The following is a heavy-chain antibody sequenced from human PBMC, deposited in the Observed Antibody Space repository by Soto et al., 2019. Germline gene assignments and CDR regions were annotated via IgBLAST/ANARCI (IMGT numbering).Heavy chain of an antibody. CDR1: GFTFSTYG. V-gene: IGHV3-33*01. CDR2: IWSNGKNK. CDR3: VRERGPFDDFDI. Sequence: PGGSLRLSCAASGFTFSTYGMHWVRQAPGKGLEWVTVIWSNGKNKYYADSVKGRFTISRDNSKNTLSLQMNSLRAEDTAIYYCVRERGPFDDFDIWGQGTMVTVSS. J-gene: IGHJ3*02.